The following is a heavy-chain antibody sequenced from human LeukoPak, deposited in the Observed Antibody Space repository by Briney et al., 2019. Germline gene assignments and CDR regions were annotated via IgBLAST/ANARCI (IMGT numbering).Heavy chain of an antibody. CDR1: GYTFTDYY. CDR3: ATVPCVISSCSPDNWFDP. V-gene: IGHV1-2*02. Sequence: ASVKVSCKASGYTFTDYYILWLRQAPGQGLEWVGWINPHSGGTNFAQRFQGRVTMTRDTCMSTVYMELTRLTSDDTAVYYCATVPCVISSCSPDNWFDPWGQGTLVTVSS. D-gene: IGHD2-2*01. J-gene: IGHJ5*02. CDR2: INPHSGGT.